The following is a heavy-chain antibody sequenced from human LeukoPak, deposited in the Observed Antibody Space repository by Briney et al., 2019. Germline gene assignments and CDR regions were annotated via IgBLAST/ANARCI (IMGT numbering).Heavy chain of an antibody. CDR3: ARDPGIGIAAAGDAFDI. CDR1: GGTFSSYA. D-gene: IGHD6-13*01. Sequence: SVKVSCKASGGTFSSYAISWVRQAPGQGPEWMGGIIPIFGTANYAQKFQGRVTITADESTSTAYMELSSLRSEDTAVYYCARDPGIGIAAAGDAFDIWGQGTMVTVSS. V-gene: IGHV1-69*13. J-gene: IGHJ3*02. CDR2: IIPIFGTA.